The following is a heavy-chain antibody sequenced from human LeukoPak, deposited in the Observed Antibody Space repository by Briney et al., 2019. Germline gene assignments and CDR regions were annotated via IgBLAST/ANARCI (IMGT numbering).Heavy chain of an antibody. CDR3: ARPGDYYDSSGYYAYTL. CDR1: GGTFSSYA. V-gene: IGHV1-69*05. Sequence: SVKVSCKASGGTFSSYAISWVRQAPGQGLEWMGRIIPIFGTANYAQKFQGRVTITTDESTSTAYMELSSLRSEDTAVYYCARPGDYYDSSGYYAYTLWGQGTMVTVSS. CDR2: IIPIFGTA. J-gene: IGHJ3*01. D-gene: IGHD3-22*01.